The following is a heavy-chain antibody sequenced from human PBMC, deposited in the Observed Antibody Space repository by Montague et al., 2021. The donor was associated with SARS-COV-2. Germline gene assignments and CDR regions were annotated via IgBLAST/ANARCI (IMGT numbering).Heavy chain of an antibody. CDR1: GFTFSSYA. J-gene: IGHJ6*02. Sequence: SLRLSCAASGFTFSSYALTWVRQAPGKGLEWVSAISNSGGRTYYADSVKGRFTISRGNSKNTLYLQMNSRRGEDTTIYYCAKSGVVINPYYYYGMDVWGQGTLVTVSS. D-gene: IGHD3-22*01. V-gene: IGHV3-23*01. CDR2: ISNSGGRT. CDR3: AKSGVVINPYYYYGMDV.